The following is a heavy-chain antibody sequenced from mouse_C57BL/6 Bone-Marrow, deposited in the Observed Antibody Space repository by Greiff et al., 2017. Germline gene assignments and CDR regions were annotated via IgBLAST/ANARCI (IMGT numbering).Heavy chain of an antibody. D-gene: IGHD2-13*01. J-gene: IGHJ3*01. CDR2: ISSGGSYT. CDR1: GFTFSSYG. CDR3: ANGDYAWFAY. V-gene: IGHV5-6*02. Sequence: EVKLVESGGDLVKPGGSLKLSCAASGFTFSSYGMSWVRQTPDKRLEWVATISSGGSYTYYPDSVKGRFTISRDNAKNTLYLQMSSLKSEDTAMYDCANGDYAWFAYWGQGTLVTVSA.